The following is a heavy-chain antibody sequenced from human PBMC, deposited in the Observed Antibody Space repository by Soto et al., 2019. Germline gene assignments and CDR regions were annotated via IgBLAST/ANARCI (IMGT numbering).Heavy chain of an antibody. CDR3: AREEVVVVVAAIPYYYYYGMDV. CDR1: GFTFSSYW. J-gene: IGHJ6*02. V-gene: IGHV3-74*01. Sequence: GESLKISCAASGFTFSSYWMHWVRQAPGKGLVWVSRINSDGSSTSYADSVKGRFTISRDNAKNTLYLQMNSLRAEDTAVYYCAREEVVVVVAAIPYYYYYGMDVWGQGTTVTVSS. CDR2: INSDGSST. D-gene: IGHD2-15*01.